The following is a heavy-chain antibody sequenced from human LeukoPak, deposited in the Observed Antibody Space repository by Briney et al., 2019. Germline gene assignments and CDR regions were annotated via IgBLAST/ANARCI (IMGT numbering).Heavy chain of an antibody. D-gene: IGHD3-16*01. V-gene: IGHV4-59*11. CDR2: IYYSGST. CDR1: GDSIITSHW. Sequence: SETLSLTCAVSGDSIITSHWWCWVRQPPGKGLEWIGYIYYSGSTNYNPSLKSRATISVDTSKNQFSLKLSSVTAADTAVYYCARLGANTAYYYMDVWGKGTTVTVSS. CDR3: ARLGANTAYYYMDV. J-gene: IGHJ6*03.